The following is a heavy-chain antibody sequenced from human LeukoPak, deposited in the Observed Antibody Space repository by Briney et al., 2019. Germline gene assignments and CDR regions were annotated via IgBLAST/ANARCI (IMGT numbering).Heavy chain of an antibody. CDR2: IDTSGTTM. CDR1: GFTFSKYS. V-gene: IGHV3-48*04. Sequence: GGSLRLSCAASGFTFSKYSMTWVRQAPGQGLEWVSFIDTSGTTMYYTDSVKGRFTISRDNAKNSLYLQMNSLKVEDTAIYYCARDNWVDCWGQGTLVTVSS. CDR3: ARDNWVDC. J-gene: IGHJ5*01.